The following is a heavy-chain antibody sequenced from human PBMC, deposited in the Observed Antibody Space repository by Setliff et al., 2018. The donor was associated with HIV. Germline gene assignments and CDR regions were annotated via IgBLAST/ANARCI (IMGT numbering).Heavy chain of an antibody. V-gene: IGHV4-34*12. CDR2: IIHSGST. Sequence: PSETLSLTCAVYGGSFSGYYWSWIRQPPGKGLEWIGEIIHSGSTNYNPSLKSRVTISVDMSKNQFSLKLSSVTAADTAVYYCARREGYSMDVWGQGTTVTVSS. CDR1: GGSFSGYY. CDR3: ARREGYSMDV. J-gene: IGHJ6*02.